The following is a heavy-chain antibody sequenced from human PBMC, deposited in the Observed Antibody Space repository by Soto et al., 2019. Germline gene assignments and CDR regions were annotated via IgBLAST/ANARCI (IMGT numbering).Heavy chain of an antibody. CDR3: ARNPSGMLTDRYYFDY. CDR1: CVSIINNY. D-gene: IGHD3-10*01. CDR2: IYTTGST. J-gene: IGHJ4*02. V-gene: IGHV4-4*07. Sequence: SETLSLTCTFSCVSIINNYWNWIRQPAGEGLEWIGRIYTTGSTNYNPSLKGRVTMSVDSSKSQFSLKLTSVTAADTAMYYCARNPSGMLTDRYYFDYWGQGSLVTVSS.